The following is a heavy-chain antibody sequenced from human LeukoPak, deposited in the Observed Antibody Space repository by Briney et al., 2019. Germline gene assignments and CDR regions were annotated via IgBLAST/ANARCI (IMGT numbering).Heavy chain of an antibody. D-gene: IGHD3-22*01. Sequence: GGSLRLSCAATGFTFSSYAMSWVRQAPGKGLEWVSAISGSGGSTYYADSVKGRFTISRDNSKNTLYLQMNSLRAEDTAVYYCAKTLASTYYYDSSGYYYFDYWGQGTLVTVSS. J-gene: IGHJ4*02. CDR1: GFTFSSYA. V-gene: IGHV3-23*01. CDR2: ISGSGGST. CDR3: AKTLASTYYYDSSGYYYFDY.